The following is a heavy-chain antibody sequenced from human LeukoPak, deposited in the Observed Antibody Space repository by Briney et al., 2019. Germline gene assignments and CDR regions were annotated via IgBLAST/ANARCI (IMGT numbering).Heavy chain of an antibody. Sequence: SETLSLTCAVYGGSFSGYYWSWIRQPPGKGLEWIGEINHSGSTNYNPSLKSRVTISVDTSKNQFSLKLSSVTAADTAVYYCARHPGYSSSWSNYYYFDYWGQGTLVTVSS. D-gene: IGHD6-13*01. V-gene: IGHV4-34*01. CDR1: GGSFSGYY. CDR2: INHSGST. J-gene: IGHJ4*02. CDR3: ARHPGYSSSWSNYYYFDY.